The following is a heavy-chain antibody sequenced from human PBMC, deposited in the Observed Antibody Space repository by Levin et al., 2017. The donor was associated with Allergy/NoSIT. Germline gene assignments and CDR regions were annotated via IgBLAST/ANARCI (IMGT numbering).Heavy chain of an antibody. Sequence: GESLKISCQCSGYKFSRYWIAWVRQMPGQGLEWMGIMYPGDSHTRYSPSFQGQVTISADKSISTAYLQWRSLKASDTGTYYCARKGGGGGTWEYEAFDTWGQGTMLTVSS. CDR2: MYPGDSHT. V-gene: IGHV5-51*01. J-gene: IGHJ3*02. CDR1: GYKFSRYW. CDR3: ARKGGGGGTWEYEAFDT. D-gene: IGHD3-16*01.